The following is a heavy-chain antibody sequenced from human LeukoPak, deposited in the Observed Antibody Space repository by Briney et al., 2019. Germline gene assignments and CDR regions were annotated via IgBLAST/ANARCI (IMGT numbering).Heavy chain of an antibody. CDR3: ARDHDSSGYYSHFES. CDR2: INTRSNTK. J-gene: IGHJ4*02. D-gene: IGHD3-22*01. V-gene: IGHV3-48*02. CDR1: GFTFSSCS. Sequence: GGSLRLSCAASGFTFSSCSMNWVRQAPGKGLEWVSYINTRSNTKYYADSVKGRFTISRDNAKNSLYLQMNSLREEDTAMYYCARDHDSSGYYSHFESWGQGTLVTVSS.